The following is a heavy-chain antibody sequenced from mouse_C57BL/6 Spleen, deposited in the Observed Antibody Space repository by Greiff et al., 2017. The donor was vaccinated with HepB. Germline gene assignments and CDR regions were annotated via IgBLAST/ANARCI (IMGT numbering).Heavy chain of an antibody. V-gene: IGHV1-4*01. Sequence: QVQLKESGAELARPGASVKMSCKASGYTFTSYTMHWVKQRPGQGLEWIGYINPSSGYTKYNQKFKDKATLTADKSSSTAYMRLSSLTSEDSAVYYCARRGTDYFDYWGQGTTLTVSS. J-gene: IGHJ2*01. CDR2: INPSSGYT. CDR1: GYTFTSYT. CDR3: ARRGTDYFDY. D-gene: IGHD3-3*01.